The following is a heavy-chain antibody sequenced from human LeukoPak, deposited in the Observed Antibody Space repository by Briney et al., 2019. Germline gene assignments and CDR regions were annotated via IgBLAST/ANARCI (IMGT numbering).Heavy chain of an antibody. D-gene: IGHD2-2*01. Sequence: ASAKVSCKASGYTYTGYGISWVRRATGQWLEWMGWTSAYNGNTNYAQKLQGRVTMTTDTSTSTAYMELRSLRSDDTAVYYCARVVVVVPAAPGGDYWGQGALVTVSS. CDR3: ARVVVVVPAAPGGDY. J-gene: IGHJ4*02. CDR2: TSAYNGNT. CDR1: GYTYTGYG. V-gene: IGHV1-18*01.